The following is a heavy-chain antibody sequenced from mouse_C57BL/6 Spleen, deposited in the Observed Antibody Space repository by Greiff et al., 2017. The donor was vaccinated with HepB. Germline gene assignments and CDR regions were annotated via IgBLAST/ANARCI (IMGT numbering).Heavy chain of an antibody. CDR3: TLYDGYLQFAY. J-gene: IGHJ3*01. CDR1: GYTFTSYW. Sequence: QVQLQQPGAELVRPGPSVKLSCKASGYTFTSYWMHWVKQRPGQGLEWIGVIDPCDSYTNYNQKFKGKATLTVDTSASTAYMQLSSRTSEDSAVYYCTLYDGYLQFAYWGQGTLVTVSA. D-gene: IGHD2-3*01. V-gene: IGHV1-59*01. CDR2: IDPCDSYT.